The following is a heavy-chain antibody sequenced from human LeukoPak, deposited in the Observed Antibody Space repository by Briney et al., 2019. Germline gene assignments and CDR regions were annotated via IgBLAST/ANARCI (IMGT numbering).Heavy chain of an antibody. Sequence: SETLSLTCAVYGGSFSGYYWSWIRQPPGKGLEWIGYIYYSGSTYYNPSLKSRVTISVDTSKNQFSLKLSSVTAADTAVYYCARVGFYGDYASDYWGQGTLVTVSS. CDR2: IYYSGST. CDR3: ARVGFYGDYASDY. CDR1: GGSFSGYY. V-gene: IGHV4-30-4*01. D-gene: IGHD4-17*01. J-gene: IGHJ4*02.